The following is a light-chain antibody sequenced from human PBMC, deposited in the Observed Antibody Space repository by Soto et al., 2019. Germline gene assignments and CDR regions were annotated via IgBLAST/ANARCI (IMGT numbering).Light chain of an antibody. J-gene: IGLJ2*01. CDR2: VDS. CDR3: SSYTTSDTLI. CDR1: SSDVGGYNY. V-gene: IGLV2-14*01. Sequence: QSALTQPASVSGSPGQSITISCTGTSSDVGGYNYVSWYQQHPGKAPKLIIYVDSDRPSGVSNRFSGSKSGNTASLTISGLQPEDEADYYCSSYTTSDTLIFGGGTKVTVL.